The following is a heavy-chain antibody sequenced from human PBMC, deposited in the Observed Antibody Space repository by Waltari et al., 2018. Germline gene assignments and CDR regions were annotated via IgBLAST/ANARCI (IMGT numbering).Heavy chain of an antibody. CDR1: GYTFTSYD. D-gene: IGHD3-10*01. CDR3: ARDGRDANGADY. V-gene: IGHV1-8*03. Sequence: QVQLVQSGAEVKKPGASVKVSCKASGYTFTSYDINWVRQATGQGLEWMGWMNPNSGNTGYAQKFQGGVTITRNTSISAAYVERSSLRSEDTAVDYWARDGRDANGADYWGQGTLVTVAS. J-gene: IGHJ4*02. CDR2: MNPNSGNT.